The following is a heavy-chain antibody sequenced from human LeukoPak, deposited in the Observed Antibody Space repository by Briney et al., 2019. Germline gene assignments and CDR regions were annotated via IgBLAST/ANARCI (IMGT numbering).Heavy chain of an antibody. V-gene: IGHV1-18*01. CDR3: ARAEKPNWGNYYYYCMDV. Sequence: ASVKVSCKASGYTFTSYGISWVRQAPGQGLEWMGWISTYNGNTKHAQKFQGRVTMTTDTSTTTAYMELRGLRSDDTAVYYCARAEKPNWGNYYYYCMDVWGKGTTVTVSS. CDR2: ISTYNGNT. D-gene: IGHD7-27*01. CDR1: GYTFTSYG. J-gene: IGHJ6*03.